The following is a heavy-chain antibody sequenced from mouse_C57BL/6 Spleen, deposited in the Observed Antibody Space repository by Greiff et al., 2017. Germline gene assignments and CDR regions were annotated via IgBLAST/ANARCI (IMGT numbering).Heavy chain of an antibody. V-gene: IGHV1-76*01. CDR1: GYTFTDYY. CDR3: SRGNWDEGYAMDY. Sequence: VKLMESGAELVRPGASVKLSCKASGYTFTDYYINWVKQRPGQGLEWIARIYPGSGNTYYNEKFKGKATLTAEKSSSTAYMQLNSLTSEDSAVYFCSRGNWDEGYAMDYWGQGTSVTVSS. CDR2: IYPGSGNT. D-gene: IGHD4-1*01. J-gene: IGHJ4*01.